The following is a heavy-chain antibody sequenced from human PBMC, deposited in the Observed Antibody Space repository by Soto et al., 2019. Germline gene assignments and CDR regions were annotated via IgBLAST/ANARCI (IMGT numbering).Heavy chain of an antibody. Sequence: SETLSLTCAVSGYSISSGYYWGWIRQPPGKGLDWSGSIYHSGSTYYNPSLKSRVTISLDTSKHQISLKLSSVTAADTAVYYSARDRAYYGSGSYYDNDAFDIWGQGTMVTVSS. V-gene: IGHV4-38-2*02. CDR2: IYHSGST. CDR1: GYSISSGYY. D-gene: IGHD3-10*01. J-gene: IGHJ3*02. CDR3: ARDRAYYGSGSYYDNDAFDI.